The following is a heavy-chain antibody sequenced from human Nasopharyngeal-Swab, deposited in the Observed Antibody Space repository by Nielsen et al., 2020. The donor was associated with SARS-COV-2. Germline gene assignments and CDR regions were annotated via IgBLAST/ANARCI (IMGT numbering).Heavy chain of an antibody. CDR3: AKDRDSGDDSGEYYHYYGMDV. J-gene: IGHJ6*02. CDR1: GFTFSNYA. CDR2: ISGGDDST. D-gene: IGHD5-12*01. V-gene: IGHV3-23*01. Sequence: GESLKISCAASGFTFSNYAMNWVRQAPGRGLEWVSGISGGDDSTKYADSVKGRFTISRDNSKNTLDLQMNSLRAEDTAIYYCAKDRDSGDDSGEYYHYYGMDVWGQGTSVTVS.